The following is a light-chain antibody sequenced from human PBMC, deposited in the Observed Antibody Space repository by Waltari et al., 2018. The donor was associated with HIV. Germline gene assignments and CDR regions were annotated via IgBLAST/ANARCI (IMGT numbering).Light chain of an antibody. CDR1: QNIGYW. CDR3: QQTYLTTFT. J-gene: IGKJ3*01. V-gene: IGKV1-5*03. Sequence: DIQMTQSPSTLSASVGDRVTITCRASQNIGYWLAWYQQKPGKAPNLLIYKASNLESGVPSRFSGSGSGTEFTLTISSLQPDDFATYYCQQTYLTTFTFGPGTNVDFK. CDR2: KAS.